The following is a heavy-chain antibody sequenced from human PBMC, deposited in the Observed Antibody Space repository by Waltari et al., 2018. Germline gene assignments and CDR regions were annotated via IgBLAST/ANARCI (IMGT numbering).Heavy chain of an antibody. V-gene: IGHV1-18*01. D-gene: IGHD3-3*02. CDR2: ISAVNGHT. J-gene: IGHJ3*02. Sequence: QVQLVQSGVEVKKPGASVKVSCKTSGYTFSRFGISWVRQAPGQGLEWMGWISAVNGHTNYAQNLQDRVTMTADTSTTTAYMELSSLRSEDTAVYYCARAFEGSYPRAFDIWGQGTMVTVSS. CDR1: GYTFSRFG. CDR3: ARAFEGSYPRAFDI.